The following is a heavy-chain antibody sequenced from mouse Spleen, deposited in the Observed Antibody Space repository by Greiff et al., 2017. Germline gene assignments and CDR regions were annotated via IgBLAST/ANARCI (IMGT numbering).Heavy chain of an antibody. Sequence: QVHVKQSGPGLVAPSQSLSITCTVSGFSLTSYGVHWVRQPPGKGLEWLGVIWAGGSTNYNSALMSRLSISKDNSKSQVFLKMNSLQTDDTAMYYCARAGSPCLDYWGQGTTLTVSS. CDR1: GFSLTSYG. D-gene: IGHD1-1*01. V-gene: IGHV2-9*02. CDR2: IWAGGST. J-gene: IGHJ2*01. CDR3: ARAGSPCLDY.